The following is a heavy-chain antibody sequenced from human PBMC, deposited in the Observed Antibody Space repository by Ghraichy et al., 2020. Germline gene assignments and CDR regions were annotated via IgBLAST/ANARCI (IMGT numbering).Heavy chain of an antibody. V-gene: IGHV4-59*01. D-gene: IGHD5-18*01. CDR2: IYYSGST. J-gene: IGHJ3*02. CDR3: ARGGMSRIQLGAFDI. CDR1: GGSISSYY. Sequence: SETLSLTCTVSGGSISSYYWSWIRQPPGKGLDWIGYIYYSGSTNYNPSLKSRVTISVDTSKNQFSLKLSSVTAADTAVYYCARGGMSRIQLGAFDIWGQGTMVTVSS.